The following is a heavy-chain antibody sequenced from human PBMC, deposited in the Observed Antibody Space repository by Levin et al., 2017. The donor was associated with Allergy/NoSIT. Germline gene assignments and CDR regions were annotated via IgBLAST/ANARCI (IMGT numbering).Heavy chain of an antibody. CDR2: SYSSGTT. J-gene: IGHJ6*02. CDR3: ARRYMGYDHVDV. CDR1: GGSIITGTYN. Sequence: SETLSLTCSVSGGSIITGTYNWDWIRQPPGKGLEWIGTSYSSGTTYYNPSLRSRVTISVDTSKNQFSLILTSVTAADTAVYYCARRYMGYDHVDVWGQGTTVTVSS. D-gene: IGHD5-12*01. V-gene: IGHV4-39*01.